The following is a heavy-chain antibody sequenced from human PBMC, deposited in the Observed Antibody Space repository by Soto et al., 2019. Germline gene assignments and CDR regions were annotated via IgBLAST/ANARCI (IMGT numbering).Heavy chain of an antibody. Sequence: ASVKVSCKASGYSFTDYHIHWVRQAPGQGLECLGRINPKSGGTSTAQKFQGWVTMTTXTXXSXXXMXLXRLTSDXTAIYCCARVDYPDCYDRVSSFSSNPYLYVWS. CDR3: ARVDYPDCYDRVSSFSSNPYLYV. J-gene: IGHJ6*02. V-gene: IGHV1-2*04. CDR1: GYSFTDYH. D-gene: IGHD2-21*01. CDR2: INPKSGGT.